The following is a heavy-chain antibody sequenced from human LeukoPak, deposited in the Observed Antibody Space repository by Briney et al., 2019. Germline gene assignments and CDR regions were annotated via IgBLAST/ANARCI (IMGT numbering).Heavy chain of an antibody. J-gene: IGHJ4*02. V-gene: IGHV3-48*01. Sequence: GGSLRLSCAASGFTFSTYSMNWVRQAPGKGLEWISYISSTSKTIYYTESVKGRFTISRDNAKNSLYLQMDSLRAEDTAVYYCASRFDYWGQGTLVTVSS. CDR1: GFTFSTYS. CDR3: ASRFDY. CDR2: ISSTSKTI.